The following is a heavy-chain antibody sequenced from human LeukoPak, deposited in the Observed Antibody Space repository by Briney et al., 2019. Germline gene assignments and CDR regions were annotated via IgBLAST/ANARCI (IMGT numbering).Heavy chain of an antibody. D-gene: IGHD7-27*01. CDR1: GGTLSSYA. Sequence: SVKVSCKASGGTLSSYAISWVRQAPGQGLEWMGGIIPIFGTANYAQKFQGRVTITADESTSTAYMELSSLRSEDTAVYYCAREHQTGDAFDIWGQGTMVTVSS. J-gene: IGHJ3*02. CDR3: AREHQTGDAFDI. CDR2: IIPIFGTA. V-gene: IGHV1-69*13.